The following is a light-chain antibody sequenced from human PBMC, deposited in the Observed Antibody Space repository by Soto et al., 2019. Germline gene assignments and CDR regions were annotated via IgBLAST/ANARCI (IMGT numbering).Light chain of an antibody. CDR3: CSYNRGSTPVV. V-gene: IGLV2-14*01. CDR2: EVS. CDR1: SSEVGVYNY. Sequence: QSALTQPASVSGSPGQSITISATGTSSEVGVYNYVSWYQQYPGKAPNLMIFEVSNRPSGVCNRCSGSKSGITASLPISGLQAEEEACDYCCSYNRGSTPVVFGGGTKLTVL. J-gene: IGLJ2*01.